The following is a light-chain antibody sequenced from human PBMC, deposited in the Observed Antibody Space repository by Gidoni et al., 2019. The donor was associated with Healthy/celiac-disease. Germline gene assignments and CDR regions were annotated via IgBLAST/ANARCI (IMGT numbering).Light chain of an antibody. CDR2: DVS. Sequence: QSALTQPRSVSGSPGQSVTISCTGTSSDVVGYNYVSWYQQHPGKAPKLMIYDVSKRPSGVPDRFSGSKSGNTASLTISGLQAEDEADYYCCSYAGSYTVHVVFGGGTKLTVL. CDR1: SSDVVGYNY. V-gene: IGLV2-11*01. CDR3: CSYAGSYTVHVV. J-gene: IGLJ2*01.